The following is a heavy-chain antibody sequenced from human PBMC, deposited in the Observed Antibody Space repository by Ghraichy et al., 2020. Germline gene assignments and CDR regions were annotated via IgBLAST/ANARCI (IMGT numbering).Heavy chain of an antibody. J-gene: IGHJ6*02. CDR1: GFTFSSYS. D-gene: IGHD3-3*01. CDR2: ISSSSSTI. Sequence: GGSLRLSCAASGFTFSSYSMNWVRQAPGKGLEWVSYISSSSSTIYYADSVKGRFTISRDNAKNSLYLQMNSLRDEDTAVYYCARAAGRGYDFWSGYYDIQKGIGMDVWGQGTTVTVS. CDR3: ARAAGRGYDFWSGYYDIQKGIGMDV. V-gene: IGHV3-48*02.